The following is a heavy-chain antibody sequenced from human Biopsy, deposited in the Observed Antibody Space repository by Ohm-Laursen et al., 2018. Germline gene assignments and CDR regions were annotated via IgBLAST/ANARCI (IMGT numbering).Heavy chain of an antibody. D-gene: IGHD6-19*01. V-gene: IGHV4-59*08. J-gene: IGHJ4*02. CDR1: SGSISSYY. CDR3: ATTTMDTSGWYGNYFDS. CDR2: ISYSGNT. Sequence: SDTLSLTCTVSSGSISSYYWSWIRQPPGKGLEWIGYISYSGNTNYNPSLKSRVTMSVATSKNQFSLKAYSVTAADTAIYYCATTTMDTSGWYGNYFDSWGQGALVTVSS.